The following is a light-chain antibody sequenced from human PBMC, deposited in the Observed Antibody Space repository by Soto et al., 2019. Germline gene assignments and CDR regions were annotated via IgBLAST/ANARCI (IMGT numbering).Light chain of an antibody. CDR3: CSYAGTTIHLI. CDR2: EVN. Sequence: QSALTQPASLSGSPGQSITISCTGTSSDIGAYDYVSWFQQHPGKAPKLMISEVNNRPSGVSNRFSGSKSGNTAYLTISGLQVEDEANYYCCSYAGTTIHLIFGGGTKLTVL. V-gene: IGLV2-14*01. J-gene: IGLJ2*01. CDR1: SSDIGAYDY.